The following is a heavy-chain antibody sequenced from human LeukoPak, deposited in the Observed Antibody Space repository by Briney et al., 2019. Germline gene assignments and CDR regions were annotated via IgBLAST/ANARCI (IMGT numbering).Heavy chain of an antibody. CDR1: GFPFETNA. Sequence: GGSLRLSCAPSGFPFETNAMSWVRQAPGKGLEWVATIGNTETFYADSVTGRFTISRDNPKNTVNLQMNRLRVEDTAIYYCAKDWIQFNRVFDCFDAWGQGTLVTVSS. J-gene: IGHJ4*02. D-gene: IGHD5-18*01. CDR3: AKDWIQFNRVFDCFDA. CDR2: IGNTET. V-gene: IGHV3-23*01.